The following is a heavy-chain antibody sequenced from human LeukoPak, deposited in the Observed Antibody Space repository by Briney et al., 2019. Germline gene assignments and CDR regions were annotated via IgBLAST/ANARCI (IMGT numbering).Heavy chain of an antibody. V-gene: IGHV3-11*01. CDR2: IGNGGSNIM. CDR1: GFTFSQNY. J-gene: IGHJ4*02. CDR3: ARDKSNKGHDC. Sequence: PGGSLRLSCAASGFTFSQNYMSWIRQAPGKGLEWISYIGNGGSNIMLYADSVKGRFTVFRDYAKNSLYLQMNSLRAEDTAVYYCARDKSNKGHDCWGQGTLVTVSS.